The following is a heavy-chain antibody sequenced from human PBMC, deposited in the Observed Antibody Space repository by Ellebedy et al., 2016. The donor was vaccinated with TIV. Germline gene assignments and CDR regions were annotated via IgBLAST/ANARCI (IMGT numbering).Heavy chain of an antibody. CDR1: GGSISSYY. D-gene: IGHD3-22*01. CDR3: ARDMRVTMIVDAFDI. V-gene: IGHV4-59*12. Sequence: MPSETLSLTCTVSGGSISSYYWSRIRQPPGKGLEWIGYIYYSGSTYYNPSLKSRVTISVDTSKNQFSLKLSSVTAADTAVYYCARDMRVTMIVDAFDIWGQGTMVTVSS. CDR2: IYYSGST. J-gene: IGHJ3*02.